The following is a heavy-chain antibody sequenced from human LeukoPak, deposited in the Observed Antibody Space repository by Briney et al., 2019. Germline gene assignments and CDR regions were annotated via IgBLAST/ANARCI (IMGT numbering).Heavy chain of an antibody. D-gene: IGHD6-19*01. Sequence: GGSLSLSCAASGFTLSSDYMSWVRQSRGKGREGVSDIYSGGATYFADSVNDRFTISRDNSRNTLYLQMDSLRAEDAAVYYCARVPGITMTGGFDYWGQGPLVTVSS. V-gene: IGHV3-66*01. CDR3: ARVPGITMTGGFDY. J-gene: IGHJ4*02. CDR1: GFTLSSDY. CDR2: IYSGGAT.